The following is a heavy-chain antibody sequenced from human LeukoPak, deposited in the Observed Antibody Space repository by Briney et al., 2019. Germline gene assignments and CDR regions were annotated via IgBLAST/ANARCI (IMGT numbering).Heavy chain of an antibody. Sequence: SETLSLTCTVSGGSISSYYWSWIRQPPGKGLEWIGYIYYSRSTNYNPSLKSRVTISVDTSKNQFSLKLSSVTAADTAVYYCARAAAYIDYWGQGTLVTVSS. CDR3: ARAAAYIDY. D-gene: IGHD6-25*01. J-gene: IGHJ4*02. CDR1: GGSISSYY. V-gene: IGHV4-59*08. CDR2: IYYSRST.